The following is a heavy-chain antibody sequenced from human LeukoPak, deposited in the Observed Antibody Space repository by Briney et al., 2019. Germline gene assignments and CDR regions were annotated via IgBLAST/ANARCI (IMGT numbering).Heavy chain of an antibody. D-gene: IGHD5-18*01. CDR2: IYYSGST. J-gene: IGHJ4*02. CDR3: ARVRGYSYGLWDY. CDR1: AYSISSGYY. V-gene: IGHV4-38-2*02. Sequence: SETLSLTCTVSAYSISSGYYWGWIRQPPGKGLEWIGSIYYSGSTYYKPSLKSRVTISVDTSKNQFSLKLSSVTAADTAVYYCARVRGYSYGLWDYWGQGTLVTVSS.